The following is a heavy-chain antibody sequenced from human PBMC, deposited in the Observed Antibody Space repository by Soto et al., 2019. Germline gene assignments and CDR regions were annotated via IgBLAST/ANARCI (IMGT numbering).Heavy chain of an antibody. Sequence: QVQLVESGGGVVQPGRSLILSCAASGFTFSSYGMHWVRQAPVEGLEWVAVIWYDGSNKYYADSVKGRFTISRDNSKNTLNLQMNSLRAEDTAVYYWAPRYCSCGSCDAFDIWGQGTMVTVSS. V-gene: IGHV3-33*01. CDR2: IWYDGSNK. J-gene: IGHJ3*02. D-gene: IGHD2-15*01. CDR1: GFTFSSYG. CDR3: APRYCSCGSCDAFDI.